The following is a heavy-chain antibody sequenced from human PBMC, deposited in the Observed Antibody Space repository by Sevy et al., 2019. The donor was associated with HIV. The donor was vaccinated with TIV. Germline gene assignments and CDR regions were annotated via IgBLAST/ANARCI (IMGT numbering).Heavy chain of an antibody. CDR1: GFTFSNYA. V-gene: IGHV3-23*01. CDR2: ISGSGGSGDKT. CDR3: ARKYDSSGYFDY. Sequence: GGSLRLSCAASGFTFSNYAMNWVRQAPGKGLEWVSGISGSGGSGDKTNYADSVKGRFTISREDSKNSLYLQLNSLRAEDTAIYYCARKYDSSGYFDYWGQGTLVTVSS. D-gene: IGHD3-22*01. J-gene: IGHJ4*02.